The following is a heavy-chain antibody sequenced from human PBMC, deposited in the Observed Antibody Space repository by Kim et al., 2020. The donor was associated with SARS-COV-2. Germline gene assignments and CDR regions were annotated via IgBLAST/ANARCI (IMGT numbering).Heavy chain of an antibody. D-gene: IGHD3-22*01. V-gene: IGHV3-30*04. CDR1: GFTFSSYA. CDR2: ISYDGSNK. J-gene: IGHJ3*02. Sequence: GGSLRLSCAASGFTFSSYAMHWVRQAPGKGLEWVAVISYDGSNKYYADSVKGRFTISRDNSKNTLYLQMNSLRAEDTAVYYCARNYYDSSGYYYGAFDIWGQGTMVPVSS. CDR3: ARNYYDSSGYYYGAFDI.